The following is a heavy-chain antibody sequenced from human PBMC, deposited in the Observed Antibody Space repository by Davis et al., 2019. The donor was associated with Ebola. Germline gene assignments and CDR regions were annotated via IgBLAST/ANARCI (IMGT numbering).Heavy chain of an antibody. D-gene: IGHD3-9*01. V-gene: IGHV3-7*03. CDR2: IKQDGSEK. Sequence: GESLKISCAASGFTFSSYWMSWVRQALGKGLEWVANIKQDGSEKYYVDSVKGRFTISRDNAKNSLYLQMNSLRAEDTAVYYCARDTPYYDILTEAFDIWGQGTMVTVSS. CDR1: GFTFSSYW. J-gene: IGHJ3*02. CDR3: ARDTPYYDILTEAFDI.